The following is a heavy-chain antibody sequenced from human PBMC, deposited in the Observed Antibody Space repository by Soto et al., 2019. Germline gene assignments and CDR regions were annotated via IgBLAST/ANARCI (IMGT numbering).Heavy chain of an antibody. CDR1: GFTFSSYG. V-gene: IGHV3-30*18. Sequence: PGGSLRLSCAASGFTFSSYGMHWVRQAPGKGLEWVAVISYDGSNKYYADSVKGRFTISRDNSKNTLYLQMNSLRAEDTAVYYCAKDTFGGAAVPYYYYGMDVWGQGTTVTVSS. J-gene: IGHJ6*02. CDR3: AKDTFGGAAVPYYYYGMDV. D-gene: IGHD6-13*01. CDR2: ISYDGSNK.